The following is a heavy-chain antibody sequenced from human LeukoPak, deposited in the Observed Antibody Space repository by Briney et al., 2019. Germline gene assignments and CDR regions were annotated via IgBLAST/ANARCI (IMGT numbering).Heavy chain of an antibody. CDR3: ASELSNYYYGMDV. Sequence: SQTLSLTCTVSGGSISSGGYYWSWIRQHPGKGLEWIGYIYYSGSTYYNPSLKSRVTISVDTSKDQFSLKLSSVTAADTAVYYCASELSNYYYGMDVWGQGTTVTVSS. V-gene: IGHV4-31*03. CDR1: GGSISSGGYY. CDR2: IYYSGST. J-gene: IGHJ6*02.